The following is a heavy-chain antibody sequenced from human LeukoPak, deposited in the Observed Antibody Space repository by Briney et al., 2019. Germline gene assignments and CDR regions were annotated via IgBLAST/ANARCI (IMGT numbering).Heavy chain of an antibody. V-gene: IGHV1-18*01. CDR2: RSIYNGNT. Sequence: ASVKVSCKASGYDFINYGISWVRQAPGQGLEWMGWRSIYNGNTDYKLQGRVTMTTDTLTSTAYMEVRSLRFDDTAVYYCARGGPFPSSTSSREYYLDYWGQGTLDTVPS. J-gene: IGHJ4*02. CDR1: GYDFINYG. CDR3: ARGGPFPSSTSSREYYLDY. D-gene: IGHD6-6*01.